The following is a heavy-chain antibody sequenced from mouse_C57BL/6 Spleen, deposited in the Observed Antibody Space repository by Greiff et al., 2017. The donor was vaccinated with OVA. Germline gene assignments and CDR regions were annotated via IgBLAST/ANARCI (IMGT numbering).Heavy chain of an antibody. CDR3: TREYEYGGYFDV. Sequence: EVQLQQSGPELVKPGASVKISCKASGYTFTDYYMNWVKQSHGKSLEWIGDINPNNGGTSYNQKFKGKATLTVDKSSSTAYMELRSLTSEDSAVYYCTREYEYGGYFDVWGTGTTVTVSS. V-gene: IGHV1-26*01. J-gene: IGHJ1*03. CDR1: GYTFTDYY. D-gene: IGHD2-4*01. CDR2: INPNNGGT.